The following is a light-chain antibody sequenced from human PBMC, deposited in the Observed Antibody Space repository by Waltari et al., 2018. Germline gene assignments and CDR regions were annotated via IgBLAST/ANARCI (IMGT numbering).Light chain of an antibody. V-gene: IGLV3-1*01. CDR2: QDN. CDR1: TLGDIH. Sequence: SFELTQPPSLSVSPGQTATITCSGDTLGDIHISWYQKRPGQSPVLVIYQDNKRPSGIPERFSGSNSGNTATLTISGTQPMDEADYFCQAWDRKAVVFGGGTKVTVL. J-gene: IGLJ2*01. CDR3: QAWDRKAVV.